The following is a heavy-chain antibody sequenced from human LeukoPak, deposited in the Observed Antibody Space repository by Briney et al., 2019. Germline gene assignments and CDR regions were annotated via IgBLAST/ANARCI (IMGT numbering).Heavy chain of an antibody. CDR1: GYTFTSYD. CDR2: MNPNSGNT. J-gene: IGHJ4*02. CDR3: ARVEFNNGYSHVY. Sequence: GASVKVSCKAPGYTFTSYDINWVRQATGQGLEWMGWMNPNSGNTGYAQKFQGRVAMTRSTLISTAYMELSSLRSEDTAVYYCARVEFNNGYSHVYWGQGTLVTVSS. V-gene: IGHV1-8*01. D-gene: IGHD5-12*01.